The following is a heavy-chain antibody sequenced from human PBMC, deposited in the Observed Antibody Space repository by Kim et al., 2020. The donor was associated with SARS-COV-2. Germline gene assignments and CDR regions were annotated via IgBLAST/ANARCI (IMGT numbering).Heavy chain of an antibody. D-gene: IGHD3-16*01. Sequence: STYYAGSVKGRFTISRHNSKTSLYLQMSSLRPEDTAVYYCARDRGGDAFDIWGQGKMVTVSS. CDR2: ST. CDR3: ARDRGGDAFDI. V-gene: IGHV3-53*04. J-gene: IGHJ3*02.